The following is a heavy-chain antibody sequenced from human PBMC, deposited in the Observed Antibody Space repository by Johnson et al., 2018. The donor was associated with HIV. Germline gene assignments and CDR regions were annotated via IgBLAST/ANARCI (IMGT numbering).Heavy chain of an antibody. CDR3: ASGVTSAFDI. J-gene: IGHJ3*02. CDR1: GFTFSSYA. V-gene: IGHV3-30*04. D-gene: IGHD4-11*01. Sequence: QVQLVESGGGVVQPGRSLRLSCAASGFTFSSYAMHWVRQAPGKGLEWVAVISYDGTNKYYADLVKGRFTISRDNSRNTLYLQMNLLRPEDTAVYYCASGVTSAFDIWGQGTMVTVSS. CDR2: ISYDGTNK.